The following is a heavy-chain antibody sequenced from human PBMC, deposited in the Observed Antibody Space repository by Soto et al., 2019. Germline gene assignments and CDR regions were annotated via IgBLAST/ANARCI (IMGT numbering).Heavy chain of an antibody. J-gene: IGHJ6*02. CDR2: MSPNSGAT. CDR1: GYTFTSYD. D-gene: IGHD2-8*01. V-gene: IGHV1-8*01. Sequence: QVQLVQSGAEVTKPGASVKVSCKASGYTFTSYDINWVRQATGQGLEWMGWMSPNSGATGYAQKFQGRVTMTRDTSISTVYMELSNLRSENTAIYYCARGVDNGVDVWGQGSTVTVSS. CDR3: ARGVDNGVDV.